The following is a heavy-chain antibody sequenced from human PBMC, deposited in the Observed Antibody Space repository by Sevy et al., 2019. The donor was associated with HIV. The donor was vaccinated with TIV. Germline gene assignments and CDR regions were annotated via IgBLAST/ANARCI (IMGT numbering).Heavy chain of an antibody. Sequence: GWSLRLSCAASGFTFSKYSMSWVRQPPGKGLEWVSTLSFGCGEINYADSVKGRFIISRDNSKSSVYLQMNNLRPEDTAVYYCAREGCTKPHDYWGQGTLVTVSS. CDR2: LSFGCGEI. D-gene: IGHD2-8*01. CDR3: AREGCTKPHDY. CDR1: GFTFSKYS. V-gene: IGHV3-23*01. J-gene: IGHJ4*02.